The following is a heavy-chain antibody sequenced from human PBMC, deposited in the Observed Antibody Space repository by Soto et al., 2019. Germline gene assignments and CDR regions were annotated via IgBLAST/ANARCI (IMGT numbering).Heavy chain of an antibody. V-gene: IGHV4-59*01. Sequence: SETLSLTCTVSGGSISSYYWSWIRQPPGKGLEWIGDIYYSGSTNYNPSLKSRVTISVDTSKNKFSLKLSSLRADDTAVYYCVKGEYYYDSSGYYPFDYWGQGTLVTVSS. J-gene: IGHJ4*02. CDR1: GGSISSYY. CDR3: VKGEYYYDSSGYYPFDY. CDR2: IYYSGST. D-gene: IGHD3-22*01.